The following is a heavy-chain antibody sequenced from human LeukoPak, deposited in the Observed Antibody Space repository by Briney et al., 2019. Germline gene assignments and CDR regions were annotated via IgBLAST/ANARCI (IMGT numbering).Heavy chain of an antibody. Sequence: SETLSLTCTVSGGSLTSSSYYWGWIRQPPGKGLEWIGSIYYSGSPYYKSSLKSRVTISVDTSKNQFSLRLTSVTAADTGVYYCARVGDLFGAHRVRGLPPDYYYMDVWGKGTMVTVSS. D-gene: IGHD3-10*01. CDR1: GGSLTSSSYY. CDR2: IYYSGSP. J-gene: IGHJ6*03. CDR3: ARVGDLFGAHRVRGLPPDYYYMDV. V-gene: IGHV4-39*07.